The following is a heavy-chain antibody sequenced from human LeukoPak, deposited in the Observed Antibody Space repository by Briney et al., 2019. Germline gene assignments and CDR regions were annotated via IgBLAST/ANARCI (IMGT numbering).Heavy chain of an antibody. V-gene: IGHV3-23*01. CDR1: GFTFSSYA. Sequence: RSGGSLRLSCAASGFTFSSYAMSWVRQAPGKGLEWVSAISGSGGSTYYADSVKGRFTISRDNSKNTLYLQMNSLRAEDTAVYYCAKDQLRLGELGGAFDIWGQGTMVTVSS. CDR2: ISGSGGST. J-gene: IGHJ3*02. D-gene: IGHD3-16*01. CDR3: AKDQLRLGELGGAFDI.